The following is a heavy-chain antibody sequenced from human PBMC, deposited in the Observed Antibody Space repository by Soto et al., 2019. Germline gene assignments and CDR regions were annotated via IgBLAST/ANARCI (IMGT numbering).Heavy chain of an antibody. CDR3: ARGTNPTSFPLDY. CDR1: GYTFATYA. V-gene: IGHV1-3*01. Sequence: GASVKVSCKASGYTFATYAVHWVRQAPGQRLEWMGWINAGNGNTRSSQRFQARVTITRDTSASTAYMELSSLRSEDTAVYYCARGTNPTSFPLDYWGQGTLVTVSS. J-gene: IGHJ4*02. CDR2: INAGNGNT.